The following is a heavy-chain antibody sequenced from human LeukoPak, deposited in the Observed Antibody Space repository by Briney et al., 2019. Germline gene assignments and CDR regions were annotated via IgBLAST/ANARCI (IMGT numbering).Heavy chain of an antibody. CDR1: GYTFTSYG. D-gene: IGHD2-8*02. CDR2: ISAYNGNT. J-gene: IGHJ4*02. CDR3: ARGWLGYCTGGVCYLDH. V-gene: IGHV1-18*01. Sequence: ASVKVSCKASGYTFTSYGISWVRQAPGQGLEWMGWISAYNGNTNYAQKLRGRVTMTTDTSTSTAYMELRSLRSDDTAVYYCARGWLGYCTGGVCYLDHWGQGTLVTVSS.